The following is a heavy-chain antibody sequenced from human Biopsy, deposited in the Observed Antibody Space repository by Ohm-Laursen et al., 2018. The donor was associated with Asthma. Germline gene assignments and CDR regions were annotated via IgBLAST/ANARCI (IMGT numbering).Heavy chain of an antibody. J-gene: IGHJ6*02. Sequence: SVKVSCNASGDSFSNYAISWVRQAPGQGLEWMGGLIPVLGTPDHAQMFEGRVTITADESTSTAYMELSSLNSEDTAVYYCARGYSGSDRIVYYYSGLEVWGQGTTVTVSS. CDR1: GDSFSNYA. CDR2: LIPVLGTP. V-gene: IGHV1-69*13. CDR3: ARGYSGSDRIVYYYSGLEV. D-gene: IGHD5-12*01.